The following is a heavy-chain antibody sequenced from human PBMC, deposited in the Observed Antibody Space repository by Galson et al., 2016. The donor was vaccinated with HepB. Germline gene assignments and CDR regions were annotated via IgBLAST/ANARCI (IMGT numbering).Heavy chain of an antibody. Sequence: SLRLSCAASGFTFRAYAMHWVRQAPGKGLERVALISYDGFTKYYPDFVKGRFTISRDHSENTLFLQMNSLRAEDTAVYFCVGLWRGDSLFSSPVPHLYGLDGWGQGTTVTVSS. D-gene: IGHD3-3*01. CDR2: ISYDGFTK. J-gene: IGHJ6*02. V-gene: IGHV3-30*04. CDR1: GFTFRAYA. CDR3: VGLWRGDSLFSSPVPHLYGLDG.